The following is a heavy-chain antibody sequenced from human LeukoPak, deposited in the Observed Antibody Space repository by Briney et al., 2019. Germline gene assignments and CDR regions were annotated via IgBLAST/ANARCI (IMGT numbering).Heavy chain of an antibody. CDR1: GFTFSSYE. V-gene: IGHV3-48*03. CDR2: ISSSGSTI. Sequence: PGGSLRLSCAASGFTFSSYEMNWVRQAPGKGLEWVSYISSSGSTIYYADSVKGRFTISRDNAKNSLYLQMNSLRAEDTAVYYCARVTGGWIQLWCDYWGQGTLVTVYS. CDR3: ARVTGGWIQLWCDY. J-gene: IGHJ4*02. D-gene: IGHD5-18*01.